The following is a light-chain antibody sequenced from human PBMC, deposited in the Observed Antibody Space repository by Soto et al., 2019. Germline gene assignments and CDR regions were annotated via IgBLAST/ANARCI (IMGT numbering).Light chain of an antibody. CDR1: QNVNSF. Sequence: EIVLTQSPAALSLSPGEIATLSCRASQNVNSFLAWYQQKPGLAPRLLIYDASNRATGIPARFSGSGSGTDFTLTISSLEPEDFAFYYCQQCSAWPQTFGQGTKLEIK. CDR3: QQCSAWPQT. J-gene: IGKJ2*01. CDR2: DAS. V-gene: IGKV3-11*01.